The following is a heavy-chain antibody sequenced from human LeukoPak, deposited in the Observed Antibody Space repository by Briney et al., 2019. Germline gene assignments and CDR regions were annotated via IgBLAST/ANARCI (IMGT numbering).Heavy chain of an antibody. CDR1: GFTFDDYA. V-gene: IGHV3-30-3*01. CDR2: ISYDGSNK. CDR3: ASMSMSGTS. D-gene: IGHD1-26*01. Sequence: GGSLRLSCAASGFTFDDYAMHWVRQAPGKGLEWVAVISYDGSNKYYADSVKGRFTISRDNSKNTLYLQMNSLRAEDTAVYYCASMSMSGTSWGQGTLVTVSS. J-gene: IGHJ5*02.